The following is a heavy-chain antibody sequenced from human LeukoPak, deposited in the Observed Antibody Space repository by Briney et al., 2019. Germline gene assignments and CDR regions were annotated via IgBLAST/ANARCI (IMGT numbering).Heavy chain of an antibody. CDR1: DDSITMYY. D-gene: IGHD1-1*01. Sequence: PSETLSLTCSVSDDSITMYYRTWIRQPPGKGLEWIGYVDHTGSTNFNPSLNGRVSISRDTTNNLFSLRLRSVTAADTAVYFCARGRVSSSTWYSTYYYYFYMDVWGKGTTVTVSS. V-gene: IGHV4-59*01. CDR2: VDHTGST. J-gene: IGHJ6*03. CDR3: ARGRVSSSTWYSTYYYYFYMDV.